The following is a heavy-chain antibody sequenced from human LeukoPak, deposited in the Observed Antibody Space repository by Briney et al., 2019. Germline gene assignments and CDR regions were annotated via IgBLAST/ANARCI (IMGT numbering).Heavy chain of an antibody. Sequence: SETLSLTCTVSGGSISSYYWNWIRQPPGKGLEWIGYIYYSGSTNYNPSLKSRVTISVDTSKNQFSLKPSSVTAADTAVYYCARARPYYYDSSGYYVDYWGQGTLVTVSS. CDR1: GGSISSYY. V-gene: IGHV4-59*01. CDR2: IYYSGST. D-gene: IGHD3-22*01. J-gene: IGHJ4*02. CDR3: ARARPYYYDSSGYYVDY.